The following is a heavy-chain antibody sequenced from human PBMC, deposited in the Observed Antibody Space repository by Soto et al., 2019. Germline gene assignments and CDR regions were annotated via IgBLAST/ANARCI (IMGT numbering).Heavy chain of an antibody. CDR1: GFTISSYW. V-gene: IGHV3-7*04. D-gene: IGHD5-12*01. CDR3: ARYGDGIVATINIFDY. J-gene: IGHJ4*02. CDR2: IKQDGTEK. Sequence: EVQLVESGGGLVQPGGSLRLSCVASGFTISSYWMTWVRQAPGKGLEWVANIKQDGTEKFYVDSMKGRSTISRDNAKNSLYLQMNSLRAEDTAVYYCARYGDGIVATINIFDYWGQGNLVTVSS.